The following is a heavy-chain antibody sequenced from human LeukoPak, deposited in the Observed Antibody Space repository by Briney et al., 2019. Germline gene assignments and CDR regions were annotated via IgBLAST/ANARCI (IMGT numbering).Heavy chain of an antibody. Sequence: SETLSLTCTVSRGSISGYSWSWIRQSPGGGLDWIGYIYYSGSTNYNPSLKSRVTISVDTSKNQFSLKLSSVTAADTAVYYCARVYYSSSYDYWYFDLWGRGTLVTVSS. CDR3: ARVYYSSSYDYWYFDL. D-gene: IGHD6-13*01. CDR1: RGSISGYS. CDR2: IYYSGST. J-gene: IGHJ2*01. V-gene: IGHV4-59*01.